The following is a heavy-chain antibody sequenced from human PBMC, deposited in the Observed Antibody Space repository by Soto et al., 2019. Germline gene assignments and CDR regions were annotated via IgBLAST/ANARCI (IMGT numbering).Heavy chain of an antibody. V-gene: IGHV3-11*05. Sequence: QVQLVESGGGLVRPGGSLRLSCEASGFTFRDYYMTWFRQAPGKGREWLSYIDSSTKYTNYADSVKGRFTISRDNAKNSLYLQMNSLRADDTAVYYCAREYYYTMDVWGQRTMVTVSS. CDR1: GFTFRDYY. CDR2: IDSSTKYT. J-gene: IGHJ6*02. CDR3: AREYYYTMDV.